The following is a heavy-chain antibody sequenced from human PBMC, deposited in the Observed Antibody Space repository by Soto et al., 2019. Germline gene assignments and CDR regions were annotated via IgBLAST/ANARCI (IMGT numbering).Heavy chain of an antibody. V-gene: IGHV4-34*01. CDR1: GGSFSGYY. D-gene: IGHD2-15*01. Sequence: PSETLSLTCAVYGGSFSGYYWSWIRQPPGKGLEWIGEINHSGSTNYNPSLKSRVTISVDTSKNQFSPKLSSVTAADTAVYYCARGQAALHLFDYWGQGTLVTVSS. CDR2: INHSGST. CDR3: ARGQAALHLFDY. J-gene: IGHJ4*02.